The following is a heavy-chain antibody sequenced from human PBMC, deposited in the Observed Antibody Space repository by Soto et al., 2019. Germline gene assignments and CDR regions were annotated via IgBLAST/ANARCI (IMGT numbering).Heavy chain of an antibody. D-gene: IGHD3-10*01. CDR1: GGSISSGGYY. Sequence: SETLSLTCTVSGGSISSGGYYWSWIRQHPGKGLEWIGYIYYSGSTYYNPSLKSRVTISVDTSKNQFSLKLSSVTAADTAVYYCARLNNYYGSGSNFDYWGQGTLVTVSS. CDR3: ARLNNYYGSGSNFDY. V-gene: IGHV4-39*01. J-gene: IGHJ4*02. CDR2: IYYSGST.